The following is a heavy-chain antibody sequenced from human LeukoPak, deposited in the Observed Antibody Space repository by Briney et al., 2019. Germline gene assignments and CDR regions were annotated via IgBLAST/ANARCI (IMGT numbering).Heavy chain of an antibody. Sequence: GRSLRLSRAASGFTFSGYGMHWVRQAPGKGLEWVAVIWYDGNNKYYADSVQGRFTISRDNSKNTLYLQMNSLRAEDTAVYYCARERGSTNYYFDYWGQGTLVTVSS. CDR3: ARERGSTNYYFDY. CDR2: IWYDGNNK. V-gene: IGHV3-33*01. CDR1: GFTFSGYG. J-gene: IGHJ4*02. D-gene: IGHD2-2*01.